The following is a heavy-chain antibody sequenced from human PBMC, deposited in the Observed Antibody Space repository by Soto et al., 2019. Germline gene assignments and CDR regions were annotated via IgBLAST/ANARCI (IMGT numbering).Heavy chain of an antibody. CDR3: VKGNQLLRYYFEY. J-gene: IGHJ4*02. D-gene: IGHD2-2*01. CDR1: GFTFSNFS. V-gene: IGHV3-64D*06. CDR2: ITSNGDNT. Sequence: GGSLRLSCSASGFTFSNFSMHWVRQAPGKGLEYVSGITSNGDNTYHADSVQGRFTISRDNSKSTLYLQMTSLRVEDTAVYYCVKGNQLLRYYFEYWGRGALVTVSS.